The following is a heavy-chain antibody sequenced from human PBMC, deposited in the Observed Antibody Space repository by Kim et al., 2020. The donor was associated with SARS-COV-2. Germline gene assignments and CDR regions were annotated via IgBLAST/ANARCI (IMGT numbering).Heavy chain of an antibody. V-gene: IGHV4-39*01. Sequence: LKSRVTISVDTSKNQFSLKLSSVTAADTAVYYCARQGEVLWFGELGWFDPWGQGTLVTVSS. D-gene: IGHD3-10*01. CDR3: ARQGEVLWFGELGWFDP. J-gene: IGHJ5*02.